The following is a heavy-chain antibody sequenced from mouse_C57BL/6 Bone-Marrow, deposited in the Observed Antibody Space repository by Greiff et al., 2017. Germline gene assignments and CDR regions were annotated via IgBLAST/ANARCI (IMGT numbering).Heavy chain of an antibody. CDR2: ISSGGSST. CDR3: ARYDYDDRFAY. Sequence: EVKLVESGGDLVKPGGSLKLSCAASGFTFSSYGMSWVRQTPDKRLEWVATISSGGSSTYYPDSVKGRFTISRDNAKNTLYLQMSSLKSEDTAMYYCARYDYDDRFAYWGQGTLVTVSA. V-gene: IGHV5-6*01. CDR1: GFTFSSYG. J-gene: IGHJ3*01. D-gene: IGHD2-4*01.